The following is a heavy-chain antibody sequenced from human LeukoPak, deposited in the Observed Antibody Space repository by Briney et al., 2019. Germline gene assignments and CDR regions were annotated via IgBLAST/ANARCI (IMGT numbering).Heavy chain of an antibody. D-gene: IGHD3-10*01. V-gene: IGHV5-51*01. CDR2: IFPGDSDS. Sequence: PGESLKISCKGSGYSFTNYWIGWVRQMPGKGLERMGIIFPGDSDSRYSPSFQGQVTISADKSISTAYLQWSSLQASDTAMYYCARRNYDSGQFWFDPWGQGTLVTVSS. CDR3: ARRNYDSGQFWFDP. CDR1: GYSFTNYW. J-gene: IGHJ5*02.